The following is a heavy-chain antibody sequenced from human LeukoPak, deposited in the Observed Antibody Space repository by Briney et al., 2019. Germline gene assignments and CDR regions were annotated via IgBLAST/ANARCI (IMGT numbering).Heavy chain of an antibody. D-gene: IGHD2-15*01. CDR2: IIPFYSAT. J-gene: IGHJ4*02. Sequence: GSSVKVSCKASGGSLSTYAINWVRQVPGRGLEWMGRIIPFYSATDYAQKLQGRVTITADESTNTAYMELNSLTSKDTAVYYCARMVGYAYSDYWGQGTLVTVSS. CDR1: GGSLSTYA. CDR3: ARMVGYAYSDY. V-gene: IGHV1-69*15.